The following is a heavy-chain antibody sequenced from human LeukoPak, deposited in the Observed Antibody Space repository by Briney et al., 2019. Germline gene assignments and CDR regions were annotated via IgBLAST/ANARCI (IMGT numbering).Heavy chain of an antibody. CDR3: ARADPIDY. Sequence: ASVKVSCKASGDTVTGSFIHWVRQAPGQGLEWMGWISINSGGTKYAQNFQGKVTMTRDTSITTAYMELSRLTSDDTAVYYCARADPIDYWGPGTLVTVSS. CDR2: ISINSGGT. J-gene: IGHJ4*02. V-gene: IGHV1-2*02. CDR1: GDTVTGSF.